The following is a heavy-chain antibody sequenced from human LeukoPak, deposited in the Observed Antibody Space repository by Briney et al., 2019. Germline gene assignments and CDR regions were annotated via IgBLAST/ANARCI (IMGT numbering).Heavy chain of an antibody. CDR1: GFTFSNYW. CDR3: ARNNYYACDY. J-gene: IGHJ4*02. V-gene: IGHV3-7*01. Sequence: PGGSLRLSCAASGFTFSNYWMSWVRQAPGKGLEWVANVVGDGSDKYYVDSVKGRFTVSRDNAKNSLYLQMNSLRAEDTAVYYCARNNYYACDYWGRGTLVTVAS. CDR2: VVGDGSDK. D-gene: IGHD1-26*01.